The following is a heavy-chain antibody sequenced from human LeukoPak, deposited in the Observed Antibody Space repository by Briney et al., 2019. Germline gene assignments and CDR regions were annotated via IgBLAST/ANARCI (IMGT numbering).Heavy chain of an antibody. D-gene: IGHD2-21*02. CDR3: ARVPGKITRYCGGDCAPELNDY. CDR2: ISAYNGNT. V-gene: IGHV1-18*01. CDR1: GYSVTNYG. J-gene: IGHJ4*02. Sequence: ASVRVSCKTSGYSVTNYGVTWVRQAPGQGLEWMGWISAYNGNTNYAQKLQGRVTMTTDTSTSTAYMELRSLRSDDTAVYYCARVPGKITRYCGGDCAPELNDYWGQGPLVTVSS.